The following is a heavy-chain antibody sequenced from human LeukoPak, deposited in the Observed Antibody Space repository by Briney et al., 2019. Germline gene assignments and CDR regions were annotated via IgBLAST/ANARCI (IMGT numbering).Heavy chain of an antibody. D-gene: IGHD3-22*01. Sequence: GRSLRLSCAASGFTFSSCGMHWVRQAPGKGLEWVSLIWYDGSNKYYADSVKGRFTISRDNAKNSLYLQMNSLRAEDTALYYCAKTGYYYDSSGYSPFDYWGQGTLVTVSS. CDR3: AKTGYYYDSSGYSPFDY. CDR1: GFTFSSCG. J-gene: IGHJ4*02. V-gene: IGHV3-33*03. CDR2: IWYDGSNK.